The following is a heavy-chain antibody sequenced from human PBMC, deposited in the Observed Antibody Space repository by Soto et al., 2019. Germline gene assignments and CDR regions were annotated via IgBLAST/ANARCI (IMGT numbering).Heavy chain of an antibody. J-gene: IGHJ4*02. CDR1: GFTFSSYA. V-gene: IGHV3-23*01. CDR2: ISGSGGST. D-gene: IGHD6-19*01. CDR3: AKRGYSSGWEVGYYFDY. Sequence: PGGSLRLSCAASGFTFSSYAMSWVRQAPGKGLEWVSAISGSGGSTYYADSVKGRFTISRDNSKNTLYLQMNSLRAEDTAVYYCAKRGYSSGWEVGYYFDYWGQGPLVTVSS.